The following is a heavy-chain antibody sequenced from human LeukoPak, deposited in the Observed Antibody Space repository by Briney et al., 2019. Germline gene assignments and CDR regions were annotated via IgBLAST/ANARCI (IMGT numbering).Heavy chain of an antibody. CDR2: ISSSSSYI. Sequence: AGSLRLSCAASGFTFSSYVMSWVRQAPGKGLEWVSYISSSSSYIYYADSVKGRFTISRDNAENSLYLQMNSLRDEDTAVYYCASGRYCSGGSCYWGSDYWGQGTLVTVSS. D-gene: IGHD2-15*01. CDR1: GFTFSSYV. CDR3: ASGRYCSGGSCYWGSDY. J-gene: IGHJ4*02. V-gene: IGHV3-48*02.